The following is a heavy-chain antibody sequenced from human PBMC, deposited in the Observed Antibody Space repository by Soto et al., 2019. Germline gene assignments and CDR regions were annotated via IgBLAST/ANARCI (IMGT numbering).Heavy chain of an antibody. CDR3: ARHWDPYYDYIWGSYRPYFDY. CDR2: IYPGDSDT. V-gene: IGHV5-51*01. D-gene: IGHD3-16*02. Sequence: GESLKISCKGSGYSFTSYWIGWVRQMPGKGLEWMGIIYPGDSDTRYSPSFQGQVPISADKSISTAYLQWSSLKASDTAMYYCARHWDPYYDYIWGSYRPYFDYWGQGTLVTVSS. CDR1: GYSFTSYW. J-gene: IGHJ4*02.